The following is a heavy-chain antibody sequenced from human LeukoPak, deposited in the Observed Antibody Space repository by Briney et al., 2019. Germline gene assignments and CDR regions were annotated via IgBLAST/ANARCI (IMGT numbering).Heavy chain of an antibody. CDR2: IYYSGST. Sequence: SETLSLTCTVSGGSISSYYWSWIRQPPGKGLEWIGYIYYSGSTNYNPSLKSRVTISVDTSKNQFSLKLSSVTAADTAVYYCARDLYYDILTGYRLGVYYYYMDVWGKGITVTISS. CDR3: ARDLYYDILTGYRLGVYYYYMDV. D-gene: IGHD3-9*01. J-gene: IGHJ6*03. CDR1: GGSISSYY. V-gene: IGHV4-59*12.